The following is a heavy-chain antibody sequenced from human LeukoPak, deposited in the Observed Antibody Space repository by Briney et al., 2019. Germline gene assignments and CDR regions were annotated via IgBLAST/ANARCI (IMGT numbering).Heavy chain of an antibody. Sequence: GASVKVSCRSSGYTFTTYGITWVRQAPGQGLEWMGWISTYNGNTNYAQKLQGRVTMTTDTSTSTAYMELRRLRSDDTAMYYCARDRMDTGTYFDYWGQGTLVTVSS. CDR1: GYTFTTYG. CDR3: ARDRMDTGTYFDY. J-gene: IGHJ4*02. CDR2: ISTYNGNT. D-gene: IGHD5-18*01. V-gene: IGHV1-18*01.